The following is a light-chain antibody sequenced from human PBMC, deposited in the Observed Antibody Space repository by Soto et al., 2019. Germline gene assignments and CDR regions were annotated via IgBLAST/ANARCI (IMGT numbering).Light chain of an antibody. CDR2: EVT. CDR3: CSYAGSYTVV. Sequence: QSVLTQPASVSGSPGQSITISCTGTTSDVGGYNYVSWYQHHPGKAPKLMIYEVTYRPSGVSSRFSGSKSGNTASLTISGLQAEDEADYYCCSYAGSYTVVFGGGTKVTVL. CDR1: TSDVGGYNY. J-gene: IGLJ2*01. V-gene: IGLV2-14*01.